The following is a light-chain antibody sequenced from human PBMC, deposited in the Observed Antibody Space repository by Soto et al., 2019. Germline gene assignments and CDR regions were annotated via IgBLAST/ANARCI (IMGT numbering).Light chain of an antibody. Sequence: QSVLTKPPSVYGAPGQSVTISCTGSSSNIGAGYDVHWYQQLPGTAPKLLIYGNSNRPSGVPDRFSGSKSGTSASLAITGLQAEDEADYYCQSYASSLSGKVFGTGTKVTVL. CDR3: QSYASSLSGKV. CDR2: GNS. CDR1: SSNIGAGYD. V-gene: IGLV1-40*01. J-gene: IGLJ1*01.